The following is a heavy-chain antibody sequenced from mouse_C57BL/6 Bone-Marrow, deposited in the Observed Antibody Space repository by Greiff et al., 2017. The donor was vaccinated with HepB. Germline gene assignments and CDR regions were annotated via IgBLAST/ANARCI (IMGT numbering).Heavy chain of an antibody. CDR3: ARVDGSYYAMDY. CDR2: SRNKANDYTT. J-gene: IGHJ4*01. Sequence: EVQVVESGGGLVQSGRSLRLSCATSGFTFSDFYMEWVRQAPGKGLEWIAASRNKANDYTTEYSASVKGRFIVSRDTSQSILYLQMNALRAEDTAIYYCARVDGSYYAMDYWGQGTSVTVSS. D-gene: IGHD2-3*01. V-gene: IGHV7-1*01. CDR1: GFTFSDFY.